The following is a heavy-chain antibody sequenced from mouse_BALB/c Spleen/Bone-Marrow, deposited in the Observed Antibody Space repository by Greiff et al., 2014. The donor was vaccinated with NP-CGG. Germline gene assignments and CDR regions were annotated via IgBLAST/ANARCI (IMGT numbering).Heavy chain of an antibody. D-gene: IGHD1-2*01. V-gene: IGHV14-3*02. CDR1: GFNIKDTY. CDR3: ASASAATYYAIDY. J-gene: IGHJ4*01. Sequence: EVQLQQSGAELVKPGASVKLSCTASGFNIKDTYMHWVKQRPEQGLEWIGRIDPANGNTKYDPKFQGKATITTDTSSNTAYRQVSCLTSEGTAVYYCASASAATYYAIDYWGQGTSVTVSS. CDR2: IDPANGNT.